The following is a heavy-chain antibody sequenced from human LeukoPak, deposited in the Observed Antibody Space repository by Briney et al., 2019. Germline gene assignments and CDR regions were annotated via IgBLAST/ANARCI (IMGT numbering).Heavy chain of an antibody. D-gene: IGHD4-17*01. CDR2: ISGSGGST. CDR1: GFTFSSYA. J-gene: IGHJ1*01. CDR3: AKDRGDYGDLGH. Sequence: GGSPRLSCAASGFTFSSYAMSWVRQAPGKGLEWVSAISGSGGSTYYADSVRGRFTISRDISKITLYLQMNSLRAEDTAVYYCAKDRGDYGDLGHWGQGTLVTVSS. V-gene: IGHV3-23*01.